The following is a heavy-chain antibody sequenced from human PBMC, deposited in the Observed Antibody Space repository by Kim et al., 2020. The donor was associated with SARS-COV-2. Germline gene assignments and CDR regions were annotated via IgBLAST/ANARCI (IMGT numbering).Heavy chain of an antibody. CDR3: ARDREYCTSTSCSHYFDY. Sequence: GGSLRLSCAASGFTFSSYSMNWVRQAPGKGLEWVSSITSSSSYIYYADSMKGRFTISRDNAKNSLYLQMNSLRAEDTAVYYCARDREYCTSTSCSHYFDYWGQGTLVTVSS. D-gene: IGHD2-2*01. CDR1: GFTFSSYS. CDR2: ITSSSSYI. V-gene: IGHV3-21*01. J-gene: IGHJ4*02.